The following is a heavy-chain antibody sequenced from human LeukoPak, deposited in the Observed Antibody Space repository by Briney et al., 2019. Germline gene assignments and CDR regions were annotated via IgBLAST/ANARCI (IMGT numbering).Heavy chain of an antibody. CDR1: GFTFSSYW. J-gene: IGHJ4*02. Sequence: GGSLRLSCAASGFTFSSYWMSWVRQAPGKGLEWVANIKQDGSEKYYVDSVKGRFTISRDNSKNTLYLQMNSLRAEDTAVYYCAKDLFSGSYSLFDYWGQGTLVTVSS. D-gene: IGHD1-26*01. CDR2: IKQDGSEK. CDR3: AKDLFSGSYSLFDY. V-gene: IGHV3-7*03.